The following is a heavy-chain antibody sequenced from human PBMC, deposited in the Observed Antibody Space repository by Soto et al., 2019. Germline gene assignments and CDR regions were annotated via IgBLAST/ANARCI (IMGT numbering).Heavy chain of an antibody. CDR2: IRSKANSYAT. Sequence: PGGSLRLSCAASGFTFSGSAMDWVRQASGKXLEWVGRIRSKANSYATAYAASVKGRFTISRDDSKNTAYLQMNSLKTEDTAVYYCTRRRLGRSITVVRGSDLGYYYYGMDVWVQGTTVTVS. CDR1: GFTFSGSA. V-gene: IGHV3-73*01. D-gene: IGHD3-10*01. CDR3: TRRRLGRSITVVRGSDLGYYYYGMDV. J-gene: IGHJ6*02.